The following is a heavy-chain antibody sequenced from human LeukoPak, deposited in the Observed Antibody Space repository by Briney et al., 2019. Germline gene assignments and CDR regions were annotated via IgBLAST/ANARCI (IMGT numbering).Heavy chain of an antibody. Sequence: ASVKVSCKASGYTFTGYYTHWVRQAPGQGLEWMGRINPNSGGTNYAQKFQGRVTMTRDTSICTAYMELSRLRSDDTAVYYCARAVAGTGHFDYWGQGTLVTVSS. D-gene: IGHD6-19*01. V-gene: IGHV1-2*06. J-gene: IGHJ4*02. CDR1: GYTFTGYY. CDR3: ARAVAGTGHFDY. CDR2: INPNSGGT.